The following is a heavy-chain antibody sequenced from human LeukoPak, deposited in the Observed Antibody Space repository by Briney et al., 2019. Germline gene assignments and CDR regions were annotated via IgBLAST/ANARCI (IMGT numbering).Heavy chain of an antibody. Sequence: GESLKISCKGSGYSFTSYWIGWVRQLPGKGLERMGIIYPDDSDTRYSPSFQGQVTISADKSISTAYLQWSSLKASDTAMYYCARERSSQGYFDFWGQGTLVTVSS. CDR3: ARERSSQGYFDF. CDR2: IYPDDSDT. J-gene: IGHJ4*02. D-gene: IGHD6-6*01. CDR1: GYSFTSYW. V-gene: IGHV5-51*01.